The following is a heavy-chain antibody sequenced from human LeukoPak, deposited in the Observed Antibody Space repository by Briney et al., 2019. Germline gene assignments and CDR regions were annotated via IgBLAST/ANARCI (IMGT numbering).Heavy chain of an antibody. Sequence: ASVKVSCKASGYTFTSYGISWVRQAPGQGLEWMGWINPNSGGTNYAQKFQGRVTMTRDTSISTAYMELSRLRSDDTAVYYCAIFGYDSSGYRAFDIWGQGTMVTVSS. CDR1: GYTFTSYG. V-gene: IGHV1-2*02. CDR2: INPNSGGT. CDR3: AIFGYDSSGYRAFDI. D-gene: IGHD3-22*01. J-gene: IGHJ3*02.